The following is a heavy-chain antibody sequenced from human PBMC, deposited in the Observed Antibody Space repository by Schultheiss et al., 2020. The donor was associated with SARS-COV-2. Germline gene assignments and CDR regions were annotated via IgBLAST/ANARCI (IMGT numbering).Heavy chain of an antibody. J-gene: IGHJ5*02. Sequence: SETLSLTCAVYGGSFSGFYWSWIRQPPGKGLECIGEINHRGSTNYNPSLKSRVTISVDTSKNQFSLKVTSVTAADTAVYYCARGPRYSSGGGWFDPWGQGTLVTVSS. D-gene: IGHD6-19*01. CDR2: INHRGST. CDR1: GGSFSGFY. CDR3: ARGPRYSSGGGWFDP. V-gene: IGHV4-34*01.